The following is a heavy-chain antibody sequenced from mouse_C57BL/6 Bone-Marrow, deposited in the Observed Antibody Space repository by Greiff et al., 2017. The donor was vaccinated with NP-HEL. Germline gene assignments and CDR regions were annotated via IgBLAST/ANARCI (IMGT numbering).Heavy chain of an antibody. D-gene: IGHD4-1*01. J-gene: IGHJ2*01. V-gene: IGHV1-81*01. CDR2: IYPRSGNT. CDR3: ASPNWSLDY. Sequence: QVQLQQSGAELARPGASVKLSCKASGYTFTSYGISWVKQRTGQGLEWIGEIYPRSGNTYYNEKFKGKATLTADKSSSTAYMELRSLTSEDSAVYFCASPNWSLDYWGQGTTLTVSS. CDR1: GYTFTSYG.